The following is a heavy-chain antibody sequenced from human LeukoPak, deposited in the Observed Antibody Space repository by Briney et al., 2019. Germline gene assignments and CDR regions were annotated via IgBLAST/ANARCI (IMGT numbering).Heavy chain of an antibody. V-gene: IGHV3-23*01. D-gene: IGHD6-13*01. J-gene: IGHJ5*02. Sequence: PGGSLRLSCAASGFTFSSYAMSWVRQAPGKGLEWVSAISGSGGSTYYADSVKGRFTISRDNSKNTLYLQMNSLRAEDTAVYYCAKGVMWVIAAAGTELSWFDPWGQGTLVTVSS. CDR1: GFTFSSYA. CDR3: AKGVMWVIAAAGTELSWFDP. CDR2: ISGSGGST.